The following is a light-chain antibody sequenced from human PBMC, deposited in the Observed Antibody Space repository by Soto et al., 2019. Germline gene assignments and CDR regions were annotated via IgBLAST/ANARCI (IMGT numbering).Light chain of an antibody. V-gene: IGKV3-20*01. CDR3: QQYGSSPPKYT. Sequence: EIVLTQSPGTLSLSPGERATLSYRASQSVSGSYLAWYQQKPGQAPRLLIYGASSRATGIPDRFSGSGSGTDFTLTISRLEPEDFAVYYCQQYGSSPPKYTFGQGTKLEIK. CDR1: QSVSGSY. CDR2: GAS. J-gene: IGKJ2*01.